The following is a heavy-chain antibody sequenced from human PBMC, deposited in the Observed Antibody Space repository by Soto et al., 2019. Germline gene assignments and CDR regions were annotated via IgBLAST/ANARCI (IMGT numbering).Heavy chain of an antibody. CDR3: ARAPPSGYCFDY. CDR1: GDSVSSNSVA. J-gene: IGHJ4*02. V-gene: IGHV6-1*01. D-gene: IGHD1-26*01. CDR2: TFYRSKWSN. Sequence: PXQTLSLTCAISGDSVSSNSVACNWIRQSPSRGLEWLGRTFYRSKWSNDYAVSVRGRMTINSDTYKNQFSLHLNSVTPEDTAVYYCARAPPSGYCFDYWGQGIPVTVS.